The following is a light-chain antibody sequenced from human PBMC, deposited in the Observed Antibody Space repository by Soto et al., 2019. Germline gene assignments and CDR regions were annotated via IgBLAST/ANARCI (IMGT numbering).Light chain of an antibody. Sequence: EIVLTQSPGTLSLSPGERATLSCRASQSVSSSYLAWYQQKPGQAPRPLIYGASSRATGIPDRFSGSGSGTDFTLTISRLEXXXXXXXXXXXXXXXXYTFGQGTKLEIK. J-gene: IGKJ2*01. V-gene: IGKV3-20*01. CDR3: XXXXXXXYT. CDR1: QSVSSSY. CDR2: GAS.